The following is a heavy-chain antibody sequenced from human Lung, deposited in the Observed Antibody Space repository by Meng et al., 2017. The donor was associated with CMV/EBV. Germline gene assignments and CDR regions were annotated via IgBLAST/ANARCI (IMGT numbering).Heavy chain of an antibody. J-gene: IGHJ4*02. V-gene: IGHV4-59*01. D-gene: IGHD2-21*01. CDR3: ARGGMSWSPHAALFDS. CDR2: IYYSGST. CDR1: GDSINSYY. Sequence: SETLSLXCSVSGDSINSYYWSWIRQPPGKGLEWIGYIYYSGSTNYNPSLKSRVTISLDRSKNQFSLKLNSVTGADTAVYYCARGGMSWSPHAALFDSWGQGTXVTVSS.